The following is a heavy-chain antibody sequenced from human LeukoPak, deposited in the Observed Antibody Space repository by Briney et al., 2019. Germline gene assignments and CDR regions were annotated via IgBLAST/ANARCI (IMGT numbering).Heavy chain of an antibody. CDR3: ARLSRPYSSNWFDP. Sequence: GGSLRLSCAASGFTFSSYAMSWVRQAPGKGLEWVSGISGDDGSTDYADSVKGRFTISRDNSKNTLHLQMNSLRAEDTAVYYCARLSRPYSSNWFDPWGQGTLVTVSS. V-gene: IGHV3-23*01. CDR1: GFTFSSYA. CDR2: ISGDDGST. D-gene: IGHD6-19*01. J-gene: IGHJ5*02.